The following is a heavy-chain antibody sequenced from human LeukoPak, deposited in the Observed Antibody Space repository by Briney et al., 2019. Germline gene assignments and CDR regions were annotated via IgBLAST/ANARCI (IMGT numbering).Heavy chain of an antibody. D-gene: IGHD1-1*01. CDR1: GVTVSGNY. Sequence: GGTLRLSCAASGVTVSGNYMSWVRQAPGKGLEWVSDIYSGGSTYYADSVKGRFTISGDNSKNTLYLHLNSLTAADTAVYYCAGDTDCVVWLNCCLLGGRGTGDSVSS. V-gene: IGHV3-53*01. CDR3: AGDTDCVVWLNCCLL. J-gene: IGHJ4*02. CDR2: IYSGGST.